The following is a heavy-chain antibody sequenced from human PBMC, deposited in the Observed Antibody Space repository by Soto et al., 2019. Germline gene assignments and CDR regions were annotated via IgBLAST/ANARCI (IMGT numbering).Heavy chain of an antibody. Sequence: QVQLQESGPGLVKPSQTLSLTCTVSGGSISSGGYYWSWIRQHPGKGLEWIGYIYYSGSTYYNPSLKSRVTISVDTSKNHFSLKLSSVTAAATAVYYCAREWEFGGAIDAFDIWGQGTMVTVSS. J-gene: IGHJ3*02. CDR1: GGSISSGGYY. V-gene: IGHV4-31*03. CDR2: IYYSGST. CDR3: AREWEFGGAIDAFDI. D-gene: IGHD3-16*01.